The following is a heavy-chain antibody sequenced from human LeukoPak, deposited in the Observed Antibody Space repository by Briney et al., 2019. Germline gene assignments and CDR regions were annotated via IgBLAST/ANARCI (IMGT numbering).Heavy chain of an antibody. CDR2: ISRDGDTT. J-gene: IGHJ3*02. CDR3: AKDIGADYYYDSSGYFI. V-gene: IGHV3-43*02. Sequence: PGGSLRLSCAASGFSVDNYAMHWVRQVPGKGLEWVSLISRDGDTTYYPDSVKGRFTISRDNSKNSLYLQMNSLRTEDTALYYCAKDIGADYYYDSSGYFIWGQGTMVTVSS. D-gene: IGHD3-22*01. CDR1: GFSVDNYA.